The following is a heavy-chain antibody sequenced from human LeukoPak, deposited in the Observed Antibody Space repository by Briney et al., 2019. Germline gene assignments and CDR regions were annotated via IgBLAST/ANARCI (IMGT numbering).Heavy chain of an antibody. D-gene: IGHD3-9*01. CDR3: ARSKTQAGYYYYYYYMDV. Sequence: GGSLRLSCAASGFTFSSYEMNWVRQAPGKGLEWVSYISSSGSTIYYADSVKGRFTISRDNAKNSLYLQMNSLRAEDTAVYHCARSKTQAGYYYYYYYMDVWGKGTTVTISS. J-gene: IGHJ6*03. V-gene: IGHV3-48*03. CDR1: GFTFSSYE. CDR2: ISSSGSTI.